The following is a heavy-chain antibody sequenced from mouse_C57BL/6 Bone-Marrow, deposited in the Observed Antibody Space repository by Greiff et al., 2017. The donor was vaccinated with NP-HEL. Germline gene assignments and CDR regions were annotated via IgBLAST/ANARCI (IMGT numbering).Heavy chain of an antibody. Sequence: VQLQQPGAELVKPGASVKMSCKASGYTFTSYWITWVKQRPGQGLEWIGDIYPGSGSTNYNEKFKSKATLTVDTSSSTAYMQLSSLTSEDSAVYYCARVNLLLRTRYFDVWGTGTTVTVSS. V-gene: IGHV1-55*01. CDR1: GYTFTSYW. D-gene: IGHD1-1*01. J-gene: IGHJ1*03. CDR2: IYPGSGST. CDR3: ARVNLLLRTRYFDV.